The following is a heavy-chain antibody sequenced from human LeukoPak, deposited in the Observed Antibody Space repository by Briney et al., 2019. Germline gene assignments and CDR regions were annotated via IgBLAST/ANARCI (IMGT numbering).Heavy chain of an antibody. Sequence: ASVKVSCKASGYTFTGYYMHWVRQAPGQGLEWMGWINPNSGGTNYAQKFQGWVTMTRDTSISTAYMELSRLRSDDTAVYYCARESRAAYYDSSGYVDYWGQGTLVTVSS. V-gene: IGHV1-2*04. CDR2: INPNSGGT. D-gene: IGHD3-22*01. CDR3: ARESRAAYYDSSGYVDY. J-gene: IGHJ4*02. CDR1: GYTFTGYY.